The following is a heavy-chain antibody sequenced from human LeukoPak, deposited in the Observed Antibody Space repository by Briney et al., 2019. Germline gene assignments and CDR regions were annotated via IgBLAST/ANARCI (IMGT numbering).Heavy chain of an antibody. CDR2: ISSNRGST. D-gene: IGHD6-19*01. CDR3: ASSSSGWYGPRPYYFDY. CDR1: GFTFSSYA. J-gene: IGHJ4*02. Sequence: GGSLRLSCAASGFTFSSYAMHWVRQAPGKGLEYVSAISSNRGSTYYANSVKGRFTISRDNSKNTLYLQMGSLRAEDMAVYYCASSSSGWYGPRPYYFDYWGQGTLVTVSS. V-gene: IGHV3-64*01.